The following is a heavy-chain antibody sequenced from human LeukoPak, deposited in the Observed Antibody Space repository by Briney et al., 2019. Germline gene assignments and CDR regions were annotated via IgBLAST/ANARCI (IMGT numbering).Heavy chain of an antibody. D-gene: IGHD4-17*01. CDR1: GGSISGSSYY. CDR3: ARLRGAMTPVTSDFDY. CDR2: GFYSGSA. V-gene: IGHV4-39*01. J-gene: IGHJ4*02. Sequence: KPSETLSLTCTVSGGSISGSSYYWAWIRQPPGNGLEWIGSGFYSGSAYYNPSLKSRVTISVDTSKNQFSLNLSSVTAADTAVYYCARLRGAMTPVTSDFDYWGQGTLVTVSS.